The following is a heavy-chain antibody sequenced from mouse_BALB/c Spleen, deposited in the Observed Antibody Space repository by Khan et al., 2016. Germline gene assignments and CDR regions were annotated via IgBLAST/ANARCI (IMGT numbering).Heavy chain of an antibody. CDR3: ARRRRYAAMDY. Sequence: EVQLQESGGGLVQPGGSLKLSCAASGFDFSRYWLSWVRQAPGKGLEWIGEINPDSSTINYKPSLKDKFIISRDNANNTLYLQMRKVRSEDTALGDCARRRRYAAMDYWGQGTSVTVSS. CDR2: INPDSSTI. V-gene: IGHV4-1*02. J-gene: IGHJ4*01. D-gene: IGHD2-14*01. CDR1: GFDFSRYW.